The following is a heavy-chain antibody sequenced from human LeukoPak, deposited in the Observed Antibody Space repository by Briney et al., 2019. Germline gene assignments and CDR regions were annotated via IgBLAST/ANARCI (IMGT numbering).Heavy chain of an antibody. D-gene: IGHD3-3*01. CDR1: GGSISSSSYY. V-gene: IGHV4-39*01. CDR2: IYYSGST. J-gene: IGHJ3*02. Sequence: SETLSLTCTVSGGSISSSSYYWGWIRQPPGKGLEWIGSIYYSGSTYYTPTLKRRVTISVDTSKNQFSLKLSSVTAADTAVYYCARHSPLPTYYDFWSGYPPNAFDIWGQGTMVTVSS. CDR3: ARHSPLPTYYDFWSGYPPNAFDI.